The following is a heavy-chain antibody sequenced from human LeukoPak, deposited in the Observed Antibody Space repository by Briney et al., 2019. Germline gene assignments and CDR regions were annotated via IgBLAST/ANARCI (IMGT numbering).Heavy chain of an antibody. D-gene: IGHD3-10*01. V-gene: IGHV4-4*02. CDR1: GGSISSSNW. Sequence: SETLSLTCAVSGGSISSSNWWSWVRQPPGKGLEWIGEIYHSGSTNYNPSLKSRVTISVDKSKNQFSLKLSSVTAADTAVYYCARITMVRGVTYYFDYWGQGTPVAVTS. CDR2: IYHSGST. CDR3: ARITMVRGVTYYFDY. J-gene: IGHJ4*02.